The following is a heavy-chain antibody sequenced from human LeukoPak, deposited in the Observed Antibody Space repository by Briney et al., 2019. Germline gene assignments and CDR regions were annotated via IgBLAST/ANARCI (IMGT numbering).Heavy chain of an antibody. CDR3: ARDLGYNYGANWFDP. CDR1: GGSISSGDYY. V-gene: IGHV4-61*08. Sequence: SETLSLTCTVSGGSISSGDYYWSWIRQPPGKGLEWIGYIYYSGSTNYNPSLKSRVTISLDTSKNQFSLILTSVTAADTAMYYCARDLGYNYGANWFDPWGQGTLVTVSS. J-gene: IGHJ5*02. CDR2: IYYSGST. D-gene: IGHD5-18*01.